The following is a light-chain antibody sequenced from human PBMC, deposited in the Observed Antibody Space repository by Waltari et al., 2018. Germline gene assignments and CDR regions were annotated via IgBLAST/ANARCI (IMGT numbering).Light chain of an antibody. CDR3: SSFTSNSPWV. J-gene: IGLJ3*02. CDR2: EVS. CDR1: SSDVGGYNY. V-gene: IGLV2-14*01. Sequence: QSALTQPASVSGSPGQSITISCTGSSSDVGGYNYVSWYQQEPGKAPKVMIYEVSNRPSGVSNRFSGSKSGNTASLTISGLQAEDEAHYYCSSFTSNSPWVFGGGTRLTVL.